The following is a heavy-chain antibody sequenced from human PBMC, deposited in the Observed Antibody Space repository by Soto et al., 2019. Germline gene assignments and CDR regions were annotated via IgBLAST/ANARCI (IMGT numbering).Heavy chain of an antibody. D-gene: IGHD3-16*02. CDR1: GYTFTGYY. CDR3: ARGLHLGELSPGGY. V-gene: IGHV1-2*04. J-gene: IGHJ4*02. Sequence: APVKVSCKASGYTFTGYYMHWVRQAPGQGHEWKGWINPNSGGTNYAQKFQGWVTMTRDTSISTAYMEMSRLRSDDMAVYYCARGLHLGELSPGGYWGQGTLVTVPS. CDR2: INPNSGGT.